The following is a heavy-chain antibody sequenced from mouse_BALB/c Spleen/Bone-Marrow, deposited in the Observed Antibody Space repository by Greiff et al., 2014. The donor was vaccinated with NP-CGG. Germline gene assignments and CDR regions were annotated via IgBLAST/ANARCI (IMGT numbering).Heavy chain of an antibody. CDR1: GDSITRGY. CDR2: ITYSANT. V-gene: IGHV3-8*02. CDR3: ATGYYFGY. D-gene: IGHD4-1*01. Sequence: EVKLQESGPSLVKPSQTLSLTCSVTGDSITRGYWDWIRRFPGNKLEYMGYITYSANTYYNPSLKSRLSITRDTSKNQYYLQLNSVTTEDTATYYCATGYYFGYWGQGTTLTVSS. J-gene: IGHJ2*01.